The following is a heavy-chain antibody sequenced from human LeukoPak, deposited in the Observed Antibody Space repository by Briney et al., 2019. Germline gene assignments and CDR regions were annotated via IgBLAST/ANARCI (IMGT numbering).Heavy chain of an antibody. CDR2: IKEDGSEK. J-gene: IGHJ4*02. Sequence: GGSLRLSCAASGFTFTSYWMSWVRQAPGKGLEWVANIKEDGSEKYYVDSVKGRFTISRDNAKNSLYLQMNSLRAEDTAVYYCARVGPPWYYFDYWGQGTLVTVSS. V-gene: IGHV3-7*01. D-gene: IGHD3/OR15-3a*01. CDR3: ARVGPPWYYFDY. CDR1: GFTFTSYW.